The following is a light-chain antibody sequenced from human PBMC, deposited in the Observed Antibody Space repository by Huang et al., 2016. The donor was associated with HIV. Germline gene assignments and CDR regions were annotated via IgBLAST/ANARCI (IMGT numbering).Light chain of an antibody. Sequence: IRMTQSPSPLSASTGDRVTITCRASQNVGTSLAWYQQRPGRAPVLLIYDASTLQRGVPSRFSGSGSRTVFTLTIGCLQVEDAATYYCQHSDGLSPLTFGGGT. V-gene: IGKV1-8*01. CDR3: QHSDGLSPLT. CDR2: DAS. J-gene: IGKJ4*01. CDR1: QNVGTS.